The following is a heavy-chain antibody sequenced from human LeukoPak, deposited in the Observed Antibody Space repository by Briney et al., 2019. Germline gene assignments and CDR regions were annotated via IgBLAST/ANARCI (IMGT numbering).Heavy chain of an antibody. CDR2: ISSSGGTI. D-gene: IGHD2-8*01. J-gene: IGHJ4*02. Sequence: GGSLRLSCAASGFTFSDYYMSWIRQAPGKGLEWVSYISSSGGTIYYADSVKGRFTISRDNAKNSLYLQMNSLRAEDTAVYYCASYSMAQYCTNGVCYTPGSYYFDYWGQGTLVTVSS. CDR3: ASYSMAQYCTNGVCYTPGSYYFDY. CDR1: GFTFSDYY. V-gene: IGHV3-11*01.